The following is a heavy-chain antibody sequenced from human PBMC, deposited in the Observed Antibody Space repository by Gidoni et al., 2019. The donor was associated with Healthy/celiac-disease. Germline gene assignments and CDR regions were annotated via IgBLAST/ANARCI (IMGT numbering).Heavy chain of an antibody. CDR1: VGSISSYY. CDR2: IYYSGST. J-gene: IGHJ2*01. Sequence: QVQLQESGPGLVKPSETLSLTCTVSVGSISSYYWSWIRQPPGKGLEWIGYIYYSGSTNYNPSLKSRVTISVDTSKNQFSLKLSSVTAADTAVYYCARGLLWPHAYWYFDLWGRGTLVTVSS. D-gene: IGHD3-10*01. CDR3: ARGLLWPHAYWYFDL. V-gene: IGHV4-59*01.